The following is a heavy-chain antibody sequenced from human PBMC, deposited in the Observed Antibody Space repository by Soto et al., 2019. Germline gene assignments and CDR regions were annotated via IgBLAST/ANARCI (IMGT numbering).Heavy chain of an antibody. CDR2: INHSGIT. V-gene: IGHV4-34*01. Sequence: NPSETLSLTCAVSGGSFGVYFWGWFRQTPGKGLEWIGEINHSGITKYNPSVKSRVTISRDTSQTHFSLTLTSVTAADTAVYYCSAWYSAALHDYWGQGTLVTVSS. J-gene: IGHJ4*02. CDR1: GGSFGVYF. CDR3: SAWYSAALHDY. D-gene: IGHD1-26*01.